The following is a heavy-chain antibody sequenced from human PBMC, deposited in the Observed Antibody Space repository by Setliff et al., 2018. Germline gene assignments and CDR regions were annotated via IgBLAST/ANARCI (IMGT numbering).Heavy chain of an antibody. J-gene: IGHJ4*02. CDR1: GYTFTSYG. V-gene: IGHV1-18*01. CDR2: ISAYNGNT. CDR3: ARDNGGNPDCDY. D-gene: IGHD2-15*01. Sequence: ASVKVSCKASGYTFTSYGISWVRQAPGQGLEWMGWISAYNGNTNYAQKFQGRVTITRDTSASTAYMELSSLRSEDTAVYYCARDNGGNPDCDYWGQGTLVTVSS.